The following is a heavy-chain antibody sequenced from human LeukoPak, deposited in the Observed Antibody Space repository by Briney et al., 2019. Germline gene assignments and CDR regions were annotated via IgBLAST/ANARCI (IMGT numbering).Heavy chain of an antibody. V-gene: IGHV3-64*01. CDR3: ARDRSDAIDI. J-gene: IGHJ3*02. Sequence: GGSLRLSCAASGFTFSSYAMHWVRQAPGKGLEYVSAISSNGGSTYYANSVKGRFTISRDNSKNTLYLQTGSLRAEDMAVYYCARDRSDAIDIWGQGTMVTVSS. CDR1: GFTFSSYA. CDR2: ISSNGGST.